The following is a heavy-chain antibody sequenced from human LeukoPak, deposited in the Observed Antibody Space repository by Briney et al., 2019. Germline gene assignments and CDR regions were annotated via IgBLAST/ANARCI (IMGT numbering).Heavy chain of an antibody. CDR1: GYTFTSYG. CDR3: ARYYYGAGSYYSDY. Sequence: ASVKVSCKASGYTFTSYGISWVRQAPGQGLEWMGCISAYNGNTNYAQKLQGRVTITTDTSTSTAYMELRILSSDATAVYYCARYYYGAGSYYSDYWGQGTLVTVSS. CDR2: ISAYNGNT. J-gene: IGHJ4*02. D-gene: IGHD3-10*01. V-gene: IGHV1-18*01.